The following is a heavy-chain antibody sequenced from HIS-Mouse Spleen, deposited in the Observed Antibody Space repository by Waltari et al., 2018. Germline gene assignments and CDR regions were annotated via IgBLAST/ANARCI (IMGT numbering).Heavy chain of an antibody. V-gene: IGHV4-39*07. D-gene: IGHD6-13*01. J-gene: IGHJ2*01. Sequence: QLQLQASGPGLVKPSETLSLTCPVSGCSLSSSSYYWGWIRQPPGKGLEWIGSSYYSGSTYYNPSLKSRVTISVDTSKNQFSLKLSSVTAADTAVYYCAREIPYSSSWYDWYFDLWGRGTLVTVSS. CDR1: GCSLSSSSYY. CDR2: SYYSGST. CDR3: AREIPYSSSWYDWYFDL.